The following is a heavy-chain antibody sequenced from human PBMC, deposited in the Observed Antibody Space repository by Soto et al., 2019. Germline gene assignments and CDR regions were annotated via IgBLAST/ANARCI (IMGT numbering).Heavy chain of an antibody. CDR2: ISGKNGNT. CDR3: ARSAYYEDTGTFEH. D-gene: IGHD1-26*01. CDR1: GYSFSDFG. V-gene: IGHV1-18*04. Sequence: QVHLVQSGGELKKPGASVKVSCKASGYSFSDFGITWVRQAPGQGLEWMGWISGKNGNTNYAQKVQGRVTLTADTSTSTAYMEMRALTSYDTGIYYCARSAYYEDTGTFEHWGQGTAVTVSS. J-gene: IGHJ4*02.